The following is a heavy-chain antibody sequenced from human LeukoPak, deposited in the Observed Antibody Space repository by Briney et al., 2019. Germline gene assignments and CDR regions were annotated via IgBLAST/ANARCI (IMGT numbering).Heavy chain of an antibody. CDR1: GGSISSYY. J-gene: IGHJ3*02. CDR3: ARVTTPYYYDSSGYVHDAFDI. Sequence: SETLSLTCTVSGGSISSYYWSWIRQPPGKGLEWIGYIYYSGSTNYNPSLKSRVTISVDTSKNQFSLKLSSVTAADTAVYYCARVTTPYYYDSSGYVHDAFDIWGQGTMVTVSS. CDR2: IYYSGST. D-gene: IGHD3-22*01. V-gene: IGHV4-59*01.